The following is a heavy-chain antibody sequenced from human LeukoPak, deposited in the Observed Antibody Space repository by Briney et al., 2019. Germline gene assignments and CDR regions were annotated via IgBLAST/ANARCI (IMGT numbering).Heavy chain of an antibody. CDR1: GYTFTDYY. D-gene: IGHD3-22*01. J-gene: IGHJ4*02. V-gene: IGHV1-2*02. CDR2: INPNSGGT. CDR3: ARGGNYDSSSYYYPFDY. Sequence: ASVKVSCKASGYTFTDYYMHWVRQAPGQGLEWMGWINPNSGGTNSAQKFQGRVTMTRDTSISTAYMELSRLRSDDTAVYYCARGGNYDSSSYYYPFDYRGQGTLVTVSS.